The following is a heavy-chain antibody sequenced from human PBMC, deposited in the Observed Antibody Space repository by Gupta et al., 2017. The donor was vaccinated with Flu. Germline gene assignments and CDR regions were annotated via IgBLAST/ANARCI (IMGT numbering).Heavy chain of an antibody. Sequence: QVQLVQSGAEVKKPGSSVKVSCKASGGPFSSYAISWVRQAPGQGLEWMGGIIPIIGTANYAQKFKGRVTITADKSTSTAYMELSSLRSEDTAVYYCARSSRYCSGGSCYSSDYFDYWGQGTLVTVSS. V-gene: IGHV1-69*06. J-gene: IGHJ4*02. CDR3: ARSSRYCSGGSCYSSDYFDY. CDR2: IIPIIGTA. CDR1: GGPFSSYA. D-gene: IGHD2-15*01.